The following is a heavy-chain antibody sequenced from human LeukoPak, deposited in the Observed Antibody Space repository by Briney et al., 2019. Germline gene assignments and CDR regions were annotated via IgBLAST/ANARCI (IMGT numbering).Heavy chain of an antibody. CDR2: IYYSGST. D-gene: IGHD6-13*01. CDR3: ARVGAAGYYFDY. CDR1: GGSISSGDYY. J-gene: IGHJ4*02. V-gene: IGHV4-30-4*08. Sequence: SETLSLTCTVSGGSISSGDYYWSWIRQPPGKGLEWIGYIYYSGSTYYNPSLKSRVTISVDTSKNQFSLKLSSVTAADTAVYYCARVGAAGYYFDYWGQGTLVTVSS.